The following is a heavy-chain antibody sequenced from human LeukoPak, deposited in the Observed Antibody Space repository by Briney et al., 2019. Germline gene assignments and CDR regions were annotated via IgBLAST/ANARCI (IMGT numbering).Heavy chain of an antibody. CDR3: ARESIAARKFDY. D-gene: IGHD6-6*01. Sequence: ASVKVSCKASGYTFTSYGISWVRQAPGQGLEWMGWINPNSGGTNYAQKFQGRVTMTRDTSISTAYMELSRLRSDDTAAYYCARESIAARKFDYWGQGTLVTVSS. V-gene: IGHV1-2*02. CDR1: GYTFTSYG. CDR2: INPNSGGT. J-gene: IGHJ4*02.